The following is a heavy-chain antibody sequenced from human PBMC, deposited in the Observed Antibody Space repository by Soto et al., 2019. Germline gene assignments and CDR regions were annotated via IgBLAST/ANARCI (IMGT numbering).Heavy chain of an antibody. J-gene: IGHJ6*03. Sequence: SETLSLTCSVSGGSISSHSHYWGWIRQPPGKGLEWIGSIYYSGRTYYNPSLKSRVTMSVDTSKNQFSLKLSSVTAADTAVYYCARQAGTTKYYYYYYMDVWGKGTTVTVSS. CDR1: GGSISSHSHY. CDR2: IYYSGRT. V-gene: IGHV4-39*01. D-gene: IGHD1-7*01. CDR3: ARQAGTTKYYYYYYMDV.